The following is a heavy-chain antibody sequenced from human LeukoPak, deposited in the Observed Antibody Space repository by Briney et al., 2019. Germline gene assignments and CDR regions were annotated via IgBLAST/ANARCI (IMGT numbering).Heavy chain of an antibody. Sequence: ASVKVSCKASGGTFSSYVISWVRQAPGQGLEWMGGIIPIFGTANYAQKFQGRVTITADESTSTAYMELSSLRSEDTAVYYCARLGFRVVAAPNYYYYYGMDVWGQGTTVTVSS. CDR1: GGTFSSYV. J-gene: IGHJ6*02. D-gene: IGHD2-15*01. CDR2: IIPIFGTA. V-gene: IGHV1-69*01. CDR3: ARLGFRVVAAPNYYYYYGMDV.